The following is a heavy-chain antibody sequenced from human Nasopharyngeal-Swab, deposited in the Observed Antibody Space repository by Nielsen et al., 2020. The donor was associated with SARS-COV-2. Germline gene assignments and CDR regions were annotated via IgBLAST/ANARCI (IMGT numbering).Heavy chain of an antibody. Sequence: SETLSLTCTVSGGSISSSSYYWGWIRQPPGKGLEWIGSIYYSGSTYYNPSLKSRVTISADTSKNQFSLKLSSVTAADTAVYYCARQKTEYYGSGSVNWFDPWGQGTLVTVSS. J-gene: IGHJ5*02. D-gene: IGHD3-10*01. V-gene: IGHV4-39*01. CDR3: ARQKTEYYGSGSVNWFDP. CDR2: IYYSGST. CDR1: GGSISSSSYY.